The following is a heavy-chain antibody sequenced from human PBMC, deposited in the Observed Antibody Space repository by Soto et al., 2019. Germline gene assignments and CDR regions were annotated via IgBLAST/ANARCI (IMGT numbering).Heavy chain of an antibody. Sequence: QVQLVQSGAEVKKPGSSVKVSCKASGGTFSSYAISWVRQAPGQGLEWMGGIIPIFGTANYAQKFQGRVTITADESTSTAYMGLSSLRSEDTAVYYCARGARDGYYYGSGISAFDIWGKGTMVTVSS. CDR2: IIPIFGTA. CDR1: GGTFSSYA. V-gene: IGHV1-69*01. J-gene: IGHJ3*02. D-gene: IGHD3-10*01. CDR3: ARGARDGYYYGSGISAFDI.